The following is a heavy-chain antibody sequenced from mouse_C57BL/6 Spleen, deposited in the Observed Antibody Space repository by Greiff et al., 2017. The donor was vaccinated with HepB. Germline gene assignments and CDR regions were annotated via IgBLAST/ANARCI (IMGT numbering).Heavy chain of an antibody. CDR3: TTNLDRAWFAY. J-gene: IGHJ3*01. D-gene: IGHD4-1*01. V-gene: IGHV14-4*01. CDR1: GFNIKDDY. Sequence: VQLKQSGAELVRPGASVKLSCTASGFNIKDDYMHWVKQRPEQGLEWIGWIDPENGDTEYASKFQGKATITADTSSNTAYLQLSSRTSEDTAVYYCTTNLDRAWFAYWGQGTLVTVSA. CDR2: IDPENGDT.